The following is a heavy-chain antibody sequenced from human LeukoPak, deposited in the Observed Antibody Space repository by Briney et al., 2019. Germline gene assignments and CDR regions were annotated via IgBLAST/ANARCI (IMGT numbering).Heavy chain of an antibody. CDR1: GFTFSDYT. D-gene: IGHD6-19*01. V-gene: IGHV3-48*02. Sequence: PGGSLRLSCTASGFTFSDYTMNWLRQAPGKGLAWVSSISSTSSTIYYADSVKGRFTISRDNAKNSLYLQMNSLRDDDTAVYYCARAVAADFWGQGTQVTVSS. CDR2: ISSTSSTI. CDR3: ARAVAADF. J-gene: IGHJ4*02.